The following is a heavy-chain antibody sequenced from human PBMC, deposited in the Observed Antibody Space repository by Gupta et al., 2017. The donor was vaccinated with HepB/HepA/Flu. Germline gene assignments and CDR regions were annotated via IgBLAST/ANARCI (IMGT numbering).Heavy chain of an antibody. CDR1: GFTFSSYS. V-gene: IGHV3-21*01. CDR3: ARMDLRGRLEQYYYYGMDV. Sequence: EVQLVESGGGLVKPGGSLRLSCAASGFTFSSYSMNWVRQAPGKGLEWVSSISSSSSYIYYADSVKGRFTISRDNAKNSLYLQMNSLRAEDTAVYYCARMDLRGRLEQYYYYGMDVWGQGTTVTVSS. CDR2: ISSSSSYI. J-gene: IGHJ6*02. D-gene: IGHD1/OR15-1a*01.